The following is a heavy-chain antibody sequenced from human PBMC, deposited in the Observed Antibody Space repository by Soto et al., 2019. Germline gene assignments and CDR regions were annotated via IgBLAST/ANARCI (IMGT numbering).Heavy chain of an antibody. J-gene: IGHJ6*02. D-gene: IGHD6-13*01. CDR2: ISSSGSTI. CDR3: ARDQYSSSPKDV. Sequence: GGSLRLSCAASGFTFSSYEMNWVRQAPGKGLEWVSYISSSGSTIYYADSVKGRFTISRDNAKNSLYLQMNSLRAEDTAVYYCARDQYSSSPKDVWGQGTTVTVSS. V-gene: IGHV3-48*03. CDR1: GFTFSSYE.